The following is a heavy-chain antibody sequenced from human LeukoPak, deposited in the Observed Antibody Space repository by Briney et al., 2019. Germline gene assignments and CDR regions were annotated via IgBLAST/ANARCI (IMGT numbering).Heavy chain of an antibody. CDR2: ISDTGGRT. CDR1: RFTFSDSA. Sequence: PGGSLRLSCTASRFTFSDSAVSWLRHSPGGGLKCVSSISDTGGRTYYADSVKGLFTINRDNSKNTVNLQMNSLRAGDTARYYCAKGGQDFDFWRFDLWGQGIMVIVSS. V-gene: IGHV3-23*01. CDR3: AKGGQDFDFWRFDL. J-gene: IGHJ5*02. D-gene: IGHD3-3*01.